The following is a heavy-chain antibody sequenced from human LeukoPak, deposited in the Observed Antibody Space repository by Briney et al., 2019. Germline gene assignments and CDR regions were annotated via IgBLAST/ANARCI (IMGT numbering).Heavy chain of an antibody. CDR2: IYPGDSAT. D-gene: IGHD7-27*01. J-gene: IGHJ4*02. CDR1: GYSFSSYW. Sequence: GESLKISCKGSGYSFSSYWIAWVRQMPGKGLEWMGIIYPGDSATKYSPSFQGQVTVSADKSISTAYLQWSSLKASDTAMYYCARQNWGVDYWGQGTLVTVSS. V-gene: IGHV5-51*01. CDR3: ARQNWGVDY.